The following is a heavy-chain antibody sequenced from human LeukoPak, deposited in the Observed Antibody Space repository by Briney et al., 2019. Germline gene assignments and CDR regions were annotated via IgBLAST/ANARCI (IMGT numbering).Heavy chain of an antibody. V-gene: IGHV3-23*01. CDR1: GFPFSSYP. CDR2: ITASGDST. J-gene: IGHJ4*02. CDR3: ARDAMVRGVNFDY. Sequence: PGGSLRLSCAGSGFPFSSYPISWVRQPPGKGLEWVSAITASGDSTYSADSVKGRFTISRDNAKNSLYLQMNSLRAEDTAVYYCARDAMVRGVNFDYWGQGTLVTVSS. D-gene: IGHD3-10*01.